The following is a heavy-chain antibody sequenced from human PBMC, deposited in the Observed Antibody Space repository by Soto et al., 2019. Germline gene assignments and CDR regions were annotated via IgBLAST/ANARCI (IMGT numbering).Heavy chain of an antibody. Sequence: GGSLRLSCAASGFTFSSYAMSWVRQAPGKGLEWVSTISVSGGDTYYADSVKGRFTISRDNSKNTLYLQMNSLRIEDTAVYYCAKSRDYSSSSAFDYWGQGTLVTVSS. CDR1: GFTFSSYA. CDR3: AKSRDYSSSSAFDY. J-gene: IGHJ4*02. D-gene: IGHD6-6*01. V-gene: IGHV3-23*01. CDR2: ISVSGGDT.